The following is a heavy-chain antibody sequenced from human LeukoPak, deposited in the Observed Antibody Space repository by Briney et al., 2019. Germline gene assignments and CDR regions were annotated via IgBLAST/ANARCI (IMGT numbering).Heavy chain of an antibody. J-gene: IGHJ6*03. Sequence: SETLPLTCTGSGGSISSYYWSWIRQPPGKGLEWIGYIYYSGSTNYNPSLKSRVTISVDTSKNQFSLKLSSVTAADTAVYYCARSLYSYHYYYYYYMDVWGKGTTVTVSS. D-gene: IGHD5-18*01. CDR2: IYYSGST. CDR1: GGSISSYY. CDR3: ARSLYSYHYYYYYYMDV. V-gene: IGHV4-59*01.